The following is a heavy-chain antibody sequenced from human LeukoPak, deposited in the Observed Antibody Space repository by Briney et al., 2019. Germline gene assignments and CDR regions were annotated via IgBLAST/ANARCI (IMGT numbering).Heavy chain of an antibody. CDR2: IYSDGSST. J-gene: IGHJ3*02. CDR1: GFSFSGYW. CDR3: ARAMAGTRNAFDI. V-gene: IGHV3-74*01. D-gene: IGHD6-19*01. Sequence: LTGGSLRLSCAASGFSFSGYWMHWVRQAPGKGLVWVSRIYSDGSSTAYADSVKGRFTISTDSAKNTLYLQMMSLRAEDTAVFYCARAMAGTRNAFDIWGQGTMVTVSS.